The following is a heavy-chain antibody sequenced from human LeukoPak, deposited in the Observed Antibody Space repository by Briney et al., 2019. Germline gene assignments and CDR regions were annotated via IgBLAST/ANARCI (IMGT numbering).Heavy chain of an antibody. V-gene: IGHV3-53*01. CDR1: GFTFSSSA. CDR3: ARGLGYCSGGSCYSGAFDI. CDR2: IYSGGRT. Sequence: GGSLRLSCAASGFTFSSSAMSWARQAPGKGLEWVSVIYSGGRTFYADSVKGRFTISRDNSKNTLYLQMNSLRAEDTAVYYCARGLGYCSGGSCYSGAFDIWGQGTMVTVSS. J-gene: IGHJ3*02. D-gene: IGHD2-15*01.